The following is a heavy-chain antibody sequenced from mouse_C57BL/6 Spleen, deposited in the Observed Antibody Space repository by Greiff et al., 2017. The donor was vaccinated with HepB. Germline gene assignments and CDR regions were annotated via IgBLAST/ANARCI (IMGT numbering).Heavy chain of an antibody. CDR2: FYPGSGSI. Sequence: QVHVKQSGAELVKPGASVKLSCKASGYTFTEYTIHWVKQRSGQGLEWIGWFYPGSGSIKYNEKFKDKATLTADKSSSTVYMELSRLTSEDSAVYFCARLGITTDAMDYWGQGTSVTVSS. CDR3: ARLGITTDAMDY. J-gene: IGHJ4*01. D-gene: IGHD1-1*01. CDR1: GYTFTEYT. V-gene: IGHV1-62-2*01.